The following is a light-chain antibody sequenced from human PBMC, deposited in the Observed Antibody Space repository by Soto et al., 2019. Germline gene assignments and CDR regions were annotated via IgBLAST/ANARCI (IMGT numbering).Light chain of an antibody. CDR2: GAS. J-gene: IGKJ2*01. CDR3: QQYGSSPPYT. CDR1: QSVSSNY. V-gene: IGKV3-20*01. Sequence: DIVLTQSPDTLSLSPGDRATLSCRASQSVSSNYLAWYQQKPGQAPRLLIYGASTRATGIPDRFSGSGSGTDFTLTISRLEPEDFAVYYCQQYGSSPPYTFGQGTKLEIK.